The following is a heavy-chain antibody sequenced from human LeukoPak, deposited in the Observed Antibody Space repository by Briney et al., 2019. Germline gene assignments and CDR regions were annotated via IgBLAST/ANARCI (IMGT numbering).Heavy chain of an antibody. Sequence: GASVKVSCTASGYTFTRYPIHWVRQAPGQRLEWMGWINAGNGNTRYSQIFQGRVTITRVTSASTAYMELSSLRSEDTAVYYCASGDWNYFDYWGQGTLVIVSS. CDR2: INAGNGNT. CDR1: GYTFTRYP. CDR3: ASGDWNYFDY. V-gene: IGHV1-3*01. J-gene: IGHJ4*02. D-gene: IGHD2-21*01.